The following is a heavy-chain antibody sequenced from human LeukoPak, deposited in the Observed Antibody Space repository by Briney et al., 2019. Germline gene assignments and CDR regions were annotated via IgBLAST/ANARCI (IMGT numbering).Heavy chain of an antibody. D-gene: IGHD2-21*01. V-gene: IGHV4-59*08. Sequence: PSETLSLTCKLSSGSTTGFYWSSISQPPGNGLEWIGYVYSGRHAGSTNYPTSLNSRVTISLNTSRNQFSLKLSSVTAADTAVFYCARHNYNISDCYSFGSWGQGTLVTVSS. J-gene: IGHJ4*02. CDR2: VYSGRHAGST. CDR3: ARHNYNISDCYSFGS. CDR1: SGSTTGFY.